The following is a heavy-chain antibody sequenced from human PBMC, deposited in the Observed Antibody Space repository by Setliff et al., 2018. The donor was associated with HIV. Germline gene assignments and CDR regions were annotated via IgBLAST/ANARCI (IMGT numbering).Heavy chain of an antibody. CDR3: ARRIDNSGTFPDKNWFDT. Sequence: SETLSLTCTVSGGSISSYYWSWIRQPPGKGLEWIGYIYTSGSTNYNPSLKSRVTISVDTSKNQFSLKLTSVTAADTAVYSCARRIDNSGTFPDKNWFDTWGQGSLVTVSS. CDR1: GGSISSYY. J-gene: IGHJ5*02. D-gene: IGHD3-10*01. V-gene: IGHV4-4*09. CDR2: IYTSGST.